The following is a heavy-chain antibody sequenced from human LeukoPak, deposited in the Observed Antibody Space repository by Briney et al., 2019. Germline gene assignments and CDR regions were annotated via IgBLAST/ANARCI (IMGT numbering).Heavy chain of an antibody. J-gene: IGHJ5*02. CDR3: AKAVTNWFDP. CDR1: GFTFSSYG. V-gene: IGHV3-30*18. CDR2: ISYDGSNK. Sequence: GGSLRLSCAASGFTFSSYGMHWVRQAPGKGLEWVAVISYDGSNKYYADSMKGRFTISRDNSKNTLYLQMNSLRAEDTAVYYCAKAVTNWFDPWGQGTLVTVSS.